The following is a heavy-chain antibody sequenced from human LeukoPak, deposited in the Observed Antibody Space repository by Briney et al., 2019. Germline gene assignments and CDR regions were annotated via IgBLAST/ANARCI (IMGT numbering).Heavy chain of an antibody. Sequence: ASVKVSCKASGYTFTSYYMHWVRQAPGQGLEWMGIINPSGGSTSYAQKFQGRVTMTRDTSTSTVYMELSSLRSEDTAVYYCARDAFTMVRGVTPTDAFDIWGQGTMVTVSS. D-gene: IGHD3-10*01. CDR1: GYTFTSYY. CDR2: INPSGGST. V-gene: IGHV1-46*01. CDR3: ARDAFTMVRGVTPTDAFDI. J-gene: IGHJ3*02.